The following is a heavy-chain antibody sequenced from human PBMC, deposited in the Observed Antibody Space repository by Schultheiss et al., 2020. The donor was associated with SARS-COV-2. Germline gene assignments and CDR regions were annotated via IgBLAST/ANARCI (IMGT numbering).Heavy chain of an antibody. V-gene: IGHV4-61*08. CDR2: IYYSGST. CDR1: GGSISSGDYY. Sequence: GSLRLSCTVSGGSISSGDYYWSWIRQPPGKGLEWIGYIYYSGSTNYNPSLKSRVTISVDTSKNQFSLKVNSVTAADTAVYYCARHEEWDDDYWGQGTLVTVSS. D-gene: IGHD1-26*01. CDR3: ARHEEWDDDY. J-gene: IGHJ4*02.